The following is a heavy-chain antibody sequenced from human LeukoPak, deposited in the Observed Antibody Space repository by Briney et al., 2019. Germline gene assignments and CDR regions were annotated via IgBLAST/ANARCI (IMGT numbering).Heavy chain of an antibody. D-gene: IGHD3-10*01. Sequence: GGSLRLSCAASGFTFTNYAMTWVRQAPGKGLEWVSSISGSGGSTYYADSVRGRFTISRDNPKNTVYLQMNSLRAQDTAVYYCATYQGSGTYFEYWGRGTLVTVSS. CDR2: ISGSGGST. J-gene: IGHJ4*02. V-gene: IGHV3-23*01. CDR1: GFTFTNYA. CDR3: ATYQGSGTYFEY.